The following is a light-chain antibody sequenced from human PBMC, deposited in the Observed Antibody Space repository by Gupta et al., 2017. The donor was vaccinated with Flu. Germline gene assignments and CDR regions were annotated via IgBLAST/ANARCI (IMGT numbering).Light chain of an antibody. V-gene: IGKV3-20*01. CDR1: QSVSSTN. CDR3: QQYESSPRT. J-gene: IGKJ1*01. CDR2: GSS. Sequence: VLTQSPGTLSLSPGERATLSCRASQSVSSTNLAWYQQRPGQAPRLLIYGSSSRATGIPDRFSGSGSGADFTLTIRRLEPEDFAVYYCQQYESSPRTCGQGTKVEIK.